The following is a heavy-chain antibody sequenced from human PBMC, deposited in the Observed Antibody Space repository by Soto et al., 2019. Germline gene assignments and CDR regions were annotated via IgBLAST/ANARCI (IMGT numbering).Heavy chain of an antibody. CDR2: IYYSGST. Sequence: SETLSLTCTVSDGSISSSGYYWGWIRQPPGKGLEWIGSIYYSGSTYYNPSLKSRVTISADTSKNQFSLMLSSVTAADTAVYYCARHGSGSRDAFDIWGQGTMVTVSS. V-gene: IGHV4-39*01. CDR3: ARHGSGSRDAFDI. CDR1: DGSISSSGYY. J-gene: IGHJ3*02. D-gene: IGHD3-22*01.